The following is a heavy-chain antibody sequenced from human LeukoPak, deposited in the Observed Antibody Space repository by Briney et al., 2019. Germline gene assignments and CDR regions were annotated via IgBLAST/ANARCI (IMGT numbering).Heavy chain of an antibody. CDR2: IYYSCST. CDR1: GGSVSSGSYY. Sequence: PSETLSLTCTVSGGSVSSGSYYWSWIRQPPGKGLEWIGNIYYSCSTNYNPSLKSRVTISVDTSTNQFSLKLSSVTAADTAVYYCARFYGDYPFYYYYYYGMDVWGQGTTVTVSS. CDR3: ARFYGDYPFYYYYYYGMDV. V-gene: IGHV4-61*01. J-gene: IGHJ6*02. D-gene: IGHD4-17*01.